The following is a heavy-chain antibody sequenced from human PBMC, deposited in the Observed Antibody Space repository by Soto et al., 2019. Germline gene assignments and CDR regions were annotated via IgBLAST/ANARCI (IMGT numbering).Heavy chain of an antibody. V-gene: IGHV3-30-3*01. CDR2: ISYDGSNK. Sequence: QVQLVESGGGVVQPGRSLRLSCAASGFTFSSYAMHWVRQAPGKGLAWVAVISYDGSNKYYADSVKGRFTISRDNSKNTLYLQMNSLRAEDTAVYYCASVGYCSGGSCSRPYYYYYGMDVWGQGTTVTVSS. J-gene: IGHJ6*02. CDR3: ASVGYCSGGSCSRPYYYYYGMDV. CDR1: GFTFSSYA. D-gene: IGHD2-15*01.